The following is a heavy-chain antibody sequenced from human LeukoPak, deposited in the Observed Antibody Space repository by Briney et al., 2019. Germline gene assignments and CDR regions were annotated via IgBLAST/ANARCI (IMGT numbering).Heavy chain of an antibody. J-gene: IGHJ6*03. D-gene: IGHD3-3*01. CDR1: GFTFSGSA. CDR3: TRDRTYDFWSGPTLWYYYYYMDV. CDR2: IRSKANSYAT. Sequence: GRTLRLSCAASGFTFSGSAMHWVRQASWKGLEWVGRIRSKANSYATAYAASVKGRFTISRDDSKNTAYLQMNSLKTEDTAVYYCTRDRTYDFWSGPTLWYYYYYMDVWGKGTTVTVSS. V-gene: IGHV3-73*01.